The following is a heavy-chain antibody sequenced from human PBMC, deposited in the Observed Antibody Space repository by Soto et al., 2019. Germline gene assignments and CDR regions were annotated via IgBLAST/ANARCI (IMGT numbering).Heavy chain of an antibody. CDR3: ARRPLVRGIIPYYFDY. CDR1: GGSVSNNSYY. D-gene: IGHD3-10*01. Sequence: QLQLLESGPGLVKPSETLSLTCTVSGGSVSNNSYYWGWIRQPPGKRLEWIGSVYYSGSAYYNPSLKSRLPISVDTSRNHFSLKLSSVTAADTAIYYCARRPLVRGIIPYYFDYWGQGTLVTVSS. CDR2: VYYSGSA. V-gene: IGHV4-39*02. J-gene: IGHJ4*02.